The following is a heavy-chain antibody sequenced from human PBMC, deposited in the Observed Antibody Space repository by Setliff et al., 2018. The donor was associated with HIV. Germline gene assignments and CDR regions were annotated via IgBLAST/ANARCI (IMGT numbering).Heavy chain of an antibody. V-gene: IGHV7-4-1*02. CDR3: ARGPPSQVDY. J-gene: IGHJ4*02. CDR1: GFTFTNYA. CDR2: INTDTGNP. Sequence: ASVKVSCKASGFTFTNYAINWVRQAPGQGLEWMGWINTDTGNPTYAQGFTGRFVFSMDTSVNTAYLQISSLKTEDSAVYYCARGPPSQVDYWGQGTLVTVSS.